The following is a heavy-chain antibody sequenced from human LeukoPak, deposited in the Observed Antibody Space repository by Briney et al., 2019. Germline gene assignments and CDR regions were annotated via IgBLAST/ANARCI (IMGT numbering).Heavy chain of an antibody. CDR1: GFTFSNYY. D-gene: IGHD3-16*02. CDR3: AREKIVWGSYRYTGAFDI. Sequence: GGSLRLSCAASGFTFSNYYMSWIRQAPGKGLEWVSYISSSGSTIYYADSVKGRFTISRDNAKDSLYLQMNSLRAEDTAVYYCAREKIVWGSYRYTGAFDIWGQGTMVTVSS. CDR2: ISSSGSTI. V-gene: IGHV3-11*01. J-gene: IGHJ3*02.